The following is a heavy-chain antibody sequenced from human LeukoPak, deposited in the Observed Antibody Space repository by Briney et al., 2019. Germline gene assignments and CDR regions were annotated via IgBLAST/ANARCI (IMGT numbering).Heavy chain of an antibody. Sequence: GGSLRLSCAASGFSFSVYWMHWVRQAPGKGPVWVSRIKTDGSITDYADFVKGRFTISRDNAKNSLYLQMNTLRAEDTAVYYCARNGERWLQEPTYFDFWGQGTQVTVSS. J-gene: IGHJ4*02. CDR1: GFSFSVYW. V-gene: IGHV3-74*01. CDR3: ARNGERWLQEPTYFDF. CDR2: IKTDGSIT. D-gene: IGHD5-24*01.